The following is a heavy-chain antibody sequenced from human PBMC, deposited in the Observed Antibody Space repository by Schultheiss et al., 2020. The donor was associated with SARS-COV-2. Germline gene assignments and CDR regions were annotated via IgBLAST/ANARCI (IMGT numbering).Heavy chain of an antibody. CDR3: ARDLGGSGYPYYFDY. J-gene: IGHJ4*02. CDR2: ISYDGSNK. Sequence: GGSLRLSCAASGFTFSSYGMHWVRQAPGKGLEWVAVISYDGSNKYYADSVKGRFTISRDNSKNTLYLQMNSLRAEDTAVYYCARDLGGSGYPYYFDYWGQGTLVTVSS. D-gene: IGHD3-22*01. V-gene: IGHV3-30*03. CDR1: GFTFSSYG.